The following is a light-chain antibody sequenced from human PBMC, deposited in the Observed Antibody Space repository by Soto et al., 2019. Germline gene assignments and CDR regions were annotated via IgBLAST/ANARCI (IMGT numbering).Light chain of an antibody. V-gene: IGLV1-44*01. CDR3: AAWDDILNGVL. Sequence: QSVLTQPPSASGTPGQRVIISCSGSSSNIGSNTVNWYQQIPGTAPKLLIYSYNQRPSGVPDRFSGSKSDTSVSLAISGLQSEDEAEYYCAAWDDILNGVLFGGGTKLTVL. J-gene: IGLJ2*01. CDR1: SSNIGSNT. CDR2: SYN.